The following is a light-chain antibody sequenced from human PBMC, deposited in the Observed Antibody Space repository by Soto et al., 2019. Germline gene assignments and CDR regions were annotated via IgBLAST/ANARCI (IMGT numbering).Light chain of an antibody. CDR2: KAS. CDR3: QQYETFSGT. Sequence: EIRMSKSPATLSGTVGDRVTITCRASQTISSWLAWYQQKPGKAPKLLIYKASTLKSGVPSRFSGSGSGTEFTLTISCLQPDDFATYYCQQYETFSGTFGAGTKVDIK. CDR1: QTISSW. V-gene: IGKV1-5*03. J-gene: IGKJ4*02.